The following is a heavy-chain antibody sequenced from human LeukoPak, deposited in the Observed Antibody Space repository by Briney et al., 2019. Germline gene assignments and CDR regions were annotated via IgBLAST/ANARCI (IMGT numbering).Heavy chain of an antibody. CDR2: ISGSGGST. D-gene: IGHD6-6*01. Sequence: GGSLRLSCAASGFTVSSNYMSWVRQAPGKGLEWVSAISGSGGSTYYADSVKGRFTISRDNSKNTLYLQMNSLRAEDTAVYYCARSSYRSSSSVWGQGTMVTVSS. J-gene: IGHJ3*01. V-gene: IGHV3-23*01. CDR1: GFTVSSNY. CDR3: ARSSYRSSSSV.